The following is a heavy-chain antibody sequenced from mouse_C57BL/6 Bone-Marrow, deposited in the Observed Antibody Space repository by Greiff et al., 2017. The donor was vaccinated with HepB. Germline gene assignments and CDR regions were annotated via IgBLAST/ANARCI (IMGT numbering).Heavy chain of an antibody. D-gene: IGHD2-4*01. CDR2: IDPENGDT. CDR3: TSYDYDEPYFDY. CDR1: GFNIKDDY. V-gene: IGHV14-4*01. Sequence: VQLQQSGAELVRPGASVKLSCTASGFNIKDDYMHWVKQRPEQGLEWIGWIDPENGDTEYTSKFQGKATITADTSSNTAYLQLSSLTSEDTAVYYCTSYDYDEPYFDYWGQGTTLTVSS. J-gene: IGHJ2*01.